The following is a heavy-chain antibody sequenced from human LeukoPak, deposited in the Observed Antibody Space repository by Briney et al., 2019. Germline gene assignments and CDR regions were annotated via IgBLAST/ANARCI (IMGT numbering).Heavy chain of an antibody. CDR3: ARRLQARWEKGYYYYFYMDV. V-gene: IGHV7-4-1*02. Sequence: ASVKVSCKSSGYTFTSYGIDWVRQAPGQGLEWMGWINTNTGNPTYAQGFTGRFVFSLDTSVSTAYLQISSLKAEDTAVYYCARRLQARWEKGYYYYFYMDVWGKGTTVTVSS. D-gene: IGHD6-6*01. CDR2: INTNTGNP. J-gene: IGHJ6*03. CDR1: GYTFTSYG.